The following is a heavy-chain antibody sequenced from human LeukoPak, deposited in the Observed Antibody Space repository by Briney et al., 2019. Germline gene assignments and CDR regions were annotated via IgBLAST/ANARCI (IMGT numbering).Heavy chain of an antibody. CDR1: GYTFTSYG. CDR3: ARDPGQYYDILTGYYTPYYFDY. V-gene: IGHV1-18*01. D-gene: IGHD3-9*01. Sequence: ASVKVSCKASGYTFTSYGVSWVRQAPGQGLEWMGWISAYNGNTNYAQKLQGRVTMTTDTSTSTAYMELRSLISDDTAVYYCARDPGQYYDILTGYYTPYYFDYWGQGTLVTASS. J-gene: IGHJ4*02. CDR2: ISAYNGNT.